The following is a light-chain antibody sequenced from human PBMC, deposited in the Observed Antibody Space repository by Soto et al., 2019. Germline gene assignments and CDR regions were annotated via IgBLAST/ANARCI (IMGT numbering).Light chain of an antibody. Sequence: QSVLTQPASVSGSPGQSITISCTGTSSDVGGYNYVSWYQQHPGKAPKLMIYDVSNRPSGVSNRFSGSKSGNTASLPISGLQAEDEADYCCTSYTSSGALVFGGGTKLTVL. J-gene: IGLJ2*01. CDR1: SSDVGGYNY. CDR2: DVS. CDR3: TSYTSSGALV. V-gene: IGLV2-14*01.